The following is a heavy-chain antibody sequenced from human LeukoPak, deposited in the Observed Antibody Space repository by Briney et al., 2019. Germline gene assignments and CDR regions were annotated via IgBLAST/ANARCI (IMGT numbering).Heavy chain of an antibody. CDR1: GYSFTSYG. D-gene: IGHD3-10*01. CDR3: ARGGRDGMDV. Sequence: GASVKVSCKASGYSFTSYGFTWVRRAPGQGLEWMGWVSAYDGSTNYAQKIRGRVTMTTDASKNTVYMELRSLRFDDTAVCYCARGGRDGMDVWGQGTTVTVSS. J-gene: IGHJ6*02. V-gene: IGHV1-18*01. CDR2: VSAYDGST.